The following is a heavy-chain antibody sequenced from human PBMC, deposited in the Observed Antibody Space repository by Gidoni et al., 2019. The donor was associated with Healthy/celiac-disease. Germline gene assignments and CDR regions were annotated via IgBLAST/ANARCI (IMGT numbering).Heavy chain of an antibody. J-gene: IGHJ5*02. CDR1: GGSISSGGYS. CDR3: ARGGGLITTPNNWFDP. Sequence: QLQLQESGSGLVKPSQTLSLTCAVSGGSISSGGYSWSWIRQPPGKGLEWIGYIYHSGSTYYNPSLKSRVTISVDRSKNQFSLKLSSVTAADTAVYYCARGGGLITTPNNWFDPWGQGTLVTVSS. V-gene: IGHV4-30-2*01. D-gene: IGHD3-22*01. CDR2: IYHSGST.